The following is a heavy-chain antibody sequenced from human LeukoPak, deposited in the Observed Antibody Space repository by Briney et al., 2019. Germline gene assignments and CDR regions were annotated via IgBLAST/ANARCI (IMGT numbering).Heavy chain of an antibody. V-gene: IGHV4-34*01. CDR2: INHSGST. J-gene: IGHJ3*02. CDR3: ASFSVPSGLSSGYWVTAGLAFDI. D-gene: IGHD3-22*01. CDR1: GGSISGYY. Sequence: PSETLSLTCTVSGGSISGYYWSWIRQPPGKGLEWIGEINHSGSTNYNPSLKSRVTISVDTSKNQFSLKLSSVTAADTAVYYCASFSVPSGLSSGYWVTAGLAFDIWGQGTMVTVSS.